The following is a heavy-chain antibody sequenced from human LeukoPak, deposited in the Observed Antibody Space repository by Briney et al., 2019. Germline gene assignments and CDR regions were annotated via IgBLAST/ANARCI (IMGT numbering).Heavy chain of an antibody. J-gene: IGHJ3*01. CDR2: ISGSGGST. V-gene: IGHV3-23*01. CDR1: GLSFGDYG. CDR3: AEVGSSSRSLSGFDF. D-gene: IGHD2-2*01. Sequence: GRSLRLSCTPSGLSFGDYGMSWVRQAPGKGLEWVSAISGSGGSTYYADSVKGRFTISRDNSKNTLYLQMNSLRAEDTALYYCAEVGSSSRSLSGFDFWGQGTMVTASS.